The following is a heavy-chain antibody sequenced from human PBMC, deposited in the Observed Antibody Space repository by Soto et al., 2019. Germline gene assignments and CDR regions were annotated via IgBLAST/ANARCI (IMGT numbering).Heavy chain of an antibody. D-gene: IGHD6-6*01. CDR3: AKVLPHKIAARHQGP. V-gene: IGHV3-21*01. CDR1: GFTFSSYS. Sequence: GGSLRLSCAASGFTFSSYSMNWVRQAPGKGLEWVSSISSSSSYIYYADSVKGRFTISRDNAKNSLYLQMNSLRAEDTAVYYCAKVLPHKIAARHQGPWGQGTLVTVS. CDR2: ISSSSSYI. J-gene: IGHJ5*02.